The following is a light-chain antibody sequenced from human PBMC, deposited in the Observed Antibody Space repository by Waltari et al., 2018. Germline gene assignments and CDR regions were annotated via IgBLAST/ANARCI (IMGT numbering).Light chain of an antibody. Sequence: QSALSQPASVSGSPGQSLTITCTGASTALARHNLLAGYPPHPNRTPKLIIYEATKRPSGISHRFSGAKSGATASLRISGLQADDEADYYCCSYTGSSTSYGCGGGTKVTVL. CDR1: STALARHNL. CDR2: EAT. J-gene: IGLJ1*01. CDR3: CSYTGSSTSYG. V-gene: IGLV2-23*01.